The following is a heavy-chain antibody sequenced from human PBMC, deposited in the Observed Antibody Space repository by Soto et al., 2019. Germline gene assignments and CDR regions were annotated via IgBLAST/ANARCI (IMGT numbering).Heavy chain of an antibody. D-gene: IGHD1-1*01. CDR1: RYTFSNYD. CDR3: AMYPVSRIVSGPTAHDSYDGMDV. CDR2: MSQTNGNT. Sequence: ASAKVSCKPSRYTFSNYDINWVRQDTGQRIERLGLMSQTNGNTAYAQKFQGRVMMTRNTSISTAYMELSSLGAEDTDVYYCAMYPVSRIVSGPTAHDSYDGMDVWGQETTVTVSS. J-gene: IGHJ6*02. V-gene: IGHV1-8*01.